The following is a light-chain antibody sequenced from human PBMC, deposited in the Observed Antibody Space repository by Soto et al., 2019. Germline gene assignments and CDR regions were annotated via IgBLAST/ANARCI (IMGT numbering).Light chain of an antibody. CDR3: QKYNSAPLT. Sequence: DIQMTQSPSSLSASVGDRVTINCRARQGISNYLAWYQQKPEKVPKLQIYAASTLQTGVPSRFSGSGSGTDFTLTISSLQPEDVATYSCQKYNSAPLTFGGGTKVEIK. J-gene: IGKJ4*02. V-gene: IGKV1-27*01. CDR1: QGISNY. CDR2: AAS.